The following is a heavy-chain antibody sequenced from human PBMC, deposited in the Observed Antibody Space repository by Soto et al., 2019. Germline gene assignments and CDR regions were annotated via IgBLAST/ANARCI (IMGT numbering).Heavy chain of an antibody. CDR1: GFTFSSYS. CDR3: ASAPSGWYWYFDL. J-gene: IGHJ2*01. V-gene: IGHV3-48*02. D-gene: IGHD6-19*01. Sequence: EVQLVESGGGLVQPGGSLRLSCAASGFTFSSYSMNWVRQAPGKGLEWVSYISSSSSTIYYADSVKGRFTISRDNAKNSLYPQMNSLRDEDTAVYYCASAPSGWYWYFDLWGRGTLVTVSS. CDR2: ISSSSSTI.